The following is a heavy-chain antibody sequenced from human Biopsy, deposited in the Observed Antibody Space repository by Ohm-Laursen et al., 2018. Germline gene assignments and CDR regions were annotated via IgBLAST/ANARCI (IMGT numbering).Heavy chain of an antibody. J-gene: IGHJ3*02. D-gene: IGHD6-19*01. CDR1: GGSISGSS. Sequence: SHTLSLTCTVSGGSISGSSWSWIRQAPGRGLEWVGYISYSGSTSNNPSLKSRITISVDTSKNQISLKVTSVTTADTAVYYCAKHGSGWTGDDALHIWGQGTMVTVSS. CDR2: ISYSGST. CDR3: AKHGSGWTGDDALHI. V-gene: IGHV4-59*08.